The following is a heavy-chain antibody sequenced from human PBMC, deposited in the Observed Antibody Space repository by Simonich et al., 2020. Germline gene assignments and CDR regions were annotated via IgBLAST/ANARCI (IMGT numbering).Heavy chain of an antibody. V-gene: IGHV4-38-2*01. CDR3: ARGGDWYSSSWYWFDP. CDR1: GYSISSGYY. Sequence: QVQLQESGPGLLKPSETLSLSCAFSGYSISSGYYWGWIRRPPGKVLECSGNIYHRGTTSYTPSLTSRGTISVDTSKNQFSLKLSSVTAADTAVYYCARGGDWYSSSWYWFDPWGQGTLVTVSS. J-gene: IGHJ5*02. D-gene: IGHD6-13*01. CDR2: IYHRGTT.